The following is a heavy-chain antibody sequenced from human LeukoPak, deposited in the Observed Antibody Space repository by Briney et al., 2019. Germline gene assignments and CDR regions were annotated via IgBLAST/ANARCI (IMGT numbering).Heavy chain of an antibody. J-gene: IGHJ4*02. D-gene: IGHD1-7*01. V-gene: IGHV4-59*12. CDR2: IYYSGST. CDR1: GGSISSYY. Sequence: PSETLSLTCTVSGGSISSYYWSWIRQPPGKGLEWIGYIYYSGSTNYNPSLKSRVTISVDTSKNQFSLKLSSVTAADTAVYYCARDKGAWNYEPIDYWGQGTLVTVSS. CDR3: ARDKGAWNYEPIDY.